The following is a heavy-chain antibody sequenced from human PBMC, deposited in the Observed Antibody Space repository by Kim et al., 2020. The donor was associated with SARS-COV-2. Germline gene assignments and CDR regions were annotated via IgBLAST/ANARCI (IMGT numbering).Heavy chain of an antibody. Sequence: ASVKVSCRASGYNFNQYVISWERQAPGQGLEWMGWISTYNGDTNYAQKFQGRITMTNDASTNTAYMELRSLRSDDTAVYFCARHFPAAIRLHLGTWFDPWGQGTLVTVSS. CDR1: GYNFNQYV. J-gene: IGHJ5*02. V-gene: IGHV1-18*01. D-gene: IGHD2-2*01. CDR2: ISTYNGDT. CDR3: ARHFPAAIRLHLGTWFDP.